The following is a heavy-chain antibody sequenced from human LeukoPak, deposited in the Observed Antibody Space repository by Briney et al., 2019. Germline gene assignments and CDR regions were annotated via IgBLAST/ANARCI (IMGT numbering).Heavy chain of an antibody. Sequence: ASVKVSCKASGYIFTSYGISWVRQAPGQGLEWMGWINTYNGNTKYVQKFQGRVTMTTDTSTSTAYMELRSLRSDDTAVYYCARHHTNHYYDSSGYYESYRGYYFDYWGQGTLVTVSS. V-gene: IGHV1-18*01. CDR1: GYIFTSYG. CDR3: ARHHTNHYYDSSGYYESYRGYYFDY. D-gene: IGHD3-22*01. J-gene: IGHJ4*02. CDR2: INTYNGNT.